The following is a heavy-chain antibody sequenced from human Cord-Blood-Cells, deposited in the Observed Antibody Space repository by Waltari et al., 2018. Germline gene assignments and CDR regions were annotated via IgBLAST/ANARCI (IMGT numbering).Heavy chain of an antibody. CDR3: ARDSSSSFAFDI. CDR1: GFTVSSNY. J-gene: IGHJ3*02. Sequence: EVQLVETGGGLIQPGGSLRLSCAASGFTVSSNYMSWVRQAPGKGLEWVSVIYSGGSTYYADSVKGRVTISRDNSKNTLYLQMNSLRAEDTAVYYCARDSSSSFAFDIWGQGTMVTVSS. D-gene: IGHD6-6*01. CDR2: IYSGGST. V-gene: IGHV3-53*02.